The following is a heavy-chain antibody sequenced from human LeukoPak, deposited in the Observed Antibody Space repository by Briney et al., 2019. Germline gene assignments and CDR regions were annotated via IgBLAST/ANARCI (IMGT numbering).Heavy chain of an antibody. CDR2: ISSSGSTI. V-gene: IGHV3-11*04. CDR3: ASNYAVDAFDI. CDR1: GFTFTDTY. J-gene: IGHJ3*02. Sequence: GGSLRLSCAVSGFTFTDTYMTWIRQAPGKGLEWVSYISSSGSTIYYADSVKGRFTISRDNAKNSLYLQMNSLRAEDTAVYYCASNYAVDAFDIWGQGTMVTVSS. D-gene: IGHD2-2*01.